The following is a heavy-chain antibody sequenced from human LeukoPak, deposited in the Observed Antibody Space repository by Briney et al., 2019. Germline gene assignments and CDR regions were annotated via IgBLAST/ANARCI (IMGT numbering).Heavy chain of an antibody. D-gene: IGHD2-21*02. CDR1: GFTFSSYY. J-gene: IGHJ5*02. CDR2: ISRSSSNM. V-gene: IGHV3-21*01. CDR3: ARGLLPDVVVTGIYYFDP. Sequence: GGSLRLSCAASGFTFSSYYLHWVRQPPGKGLEWVSYISRSSSNMYYADSVMGRFTISRDNAKNSLYLQMNNLRADDTAVYYGARGLLPDVVVTGIYYFDPWGQGTLVTVSS.